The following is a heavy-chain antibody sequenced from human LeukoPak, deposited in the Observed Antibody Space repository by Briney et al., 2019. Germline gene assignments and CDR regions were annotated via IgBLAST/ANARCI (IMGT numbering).Heavy chain of an antibody. V-gene: IGHV4-39*01. Sequence: SETLSLTCTVSGDSISSSSFYWGWIRQPPGKGLEWIGSIYYSGSTYHNPSLKSRVTISVDTSKNQFSLKLSSVTAADTAVYYRGGDYFDYWGQGTLVTVSS. CDR3: GGDYFDY. CDR1: GDSISSSSFY. D-gene: IGHD3-10*01. J-gene: IGHJ4*02. CDR2: IYYSGST.